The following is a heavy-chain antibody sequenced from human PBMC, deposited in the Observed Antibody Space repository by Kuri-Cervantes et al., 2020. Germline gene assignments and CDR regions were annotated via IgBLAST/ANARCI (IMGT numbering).Heavy chain of an antibody. D-gene: IGHD4-17*01. CDR1: GYTFTSYG. Sequence: ASVKVSCKASGYTFTSYGICWVRQAPGQGLEWTGWISAYNGNTNYAQKLQGRVTMTTDTSTSTAYMELRSLRSDDTAVSCGARTLGDYCSYYGLDVWGQGTTVTVSS. V-gene: IGHV1-18*01. CDR3: ARTLGDYCSYYGLDV. J-gene: IGHJ6*02. CDR2: ISAYNGNT.